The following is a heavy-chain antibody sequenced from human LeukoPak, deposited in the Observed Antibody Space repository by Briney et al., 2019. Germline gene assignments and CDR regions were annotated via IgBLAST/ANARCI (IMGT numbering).Heavy chain of an antibody. Sequence: ASVKVSCKVSGYTLTELSMHWVRQAPGKGLEWMGGFDPEDGETIYAQKFQGRVTMTEDTSTDTAYMELSSLRSEDTAVYYCARGTYYYDSSGYFPDYWGQGTLVTVSS. J-gene: IGHJ4*02. CDR1: GYTLTELS. V-gene: IGHV1-24*01. CDR3: ARGTYYYDSSGYFPDY. CDR2: FDPEDGET. D-gene: IGHD3-22*01.